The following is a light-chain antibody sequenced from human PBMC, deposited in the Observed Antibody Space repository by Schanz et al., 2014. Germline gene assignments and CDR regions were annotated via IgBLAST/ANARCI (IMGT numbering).Light chain of an antibody. J-gene: IGLJ3*02. CDR3: ASWDDSLNAWV. V-gene: IGLV1-44*01. CDR1: TSNIGSNV. CDR2: AND. Sequence: QSVLTQPPSASGTPGQTVTISSSGSTSNIGSNVVNWYQHLPGTAPKLLIYANDQRPSGVPDRFSGSKSGTSASLAISGLQSEDEADYYCASWDDSLNAWVFGGGTKLTVL.